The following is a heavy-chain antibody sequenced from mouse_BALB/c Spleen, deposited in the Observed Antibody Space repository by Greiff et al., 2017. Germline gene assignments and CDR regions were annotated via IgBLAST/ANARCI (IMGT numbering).Heavy chain of an antibody. D-gene: IGHD1-1*01. CDR1: GYTFTDYE. V-gene: IGHV1-15*01. Sequence: QVQLQQSGAELVRPGASVTLSCKASGYTFTDYEMHWVKQTPVHGLEWIGAIDPETGGTAYNQKFKGKATLTADKSSSTAYMELRSLTSEDSAVYYCTRSITDYFDYWGQGTTLTVSS. J-gene: IGHJ2*01. CDR3: TRSITDYFDY. CDR2: IDPETGGT.